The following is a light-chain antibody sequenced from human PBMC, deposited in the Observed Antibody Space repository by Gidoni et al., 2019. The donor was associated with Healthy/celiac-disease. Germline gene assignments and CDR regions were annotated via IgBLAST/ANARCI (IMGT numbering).Light chain of an antibody. CDR3: QQYGSTAGS. CDR2: GAS. V-gene: IGKV3-20*01. Sequence: EIVLTQSPGTLSLSPVESATLSCRSSRSVSSSYLAWYQQKPGQAPRLLIYGASSRDTGIPDRFSGSGSGTDFTLTISRLEPEDFAVYYCQQYGSTAGSFGQGTKLEIK. J-gene: IGKJ2*04. CDR1: RSVSSSY.